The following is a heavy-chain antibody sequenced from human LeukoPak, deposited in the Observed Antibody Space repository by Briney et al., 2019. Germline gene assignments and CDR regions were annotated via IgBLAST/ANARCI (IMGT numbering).Heavy chain of an antibody. CDR2: INDDGSDT. Sequence: GGSLRLSCAASGFTFKLYWMHWVRQVPGKRPVWVSRINDDGSDTIYADSVRGRFTISRDDAKNTVYLQMNNLRAEDTAVYCVRGGPSTWSWGQGTLVTVFS. CDR1: GFTFKLYW. V-gene: IGHV3-74*01. J-gene: IGHJ5*02. D-gene: IGHD2-15*01. CDR3: RGGPSTWS.